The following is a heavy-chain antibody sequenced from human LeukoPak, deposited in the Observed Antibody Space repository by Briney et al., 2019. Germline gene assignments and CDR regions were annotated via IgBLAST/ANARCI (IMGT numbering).Heavy chain of an antibody. V-gene: IGHV3-48*03. CDR1: GFTFNSIQ. J-gene: IGHJ4*02. CDR2: ISGGGGER. Sequence: GGSLRLSCAASGFTFNSIQMTWVRQAPGRGLEWPAYISGGGGERFYADSVKGRFTISRDNAKNSLYLQMNSLRAEDTAVYFCARWGHSDYNSFPTKFDYWGRGTRVTVSS. D-gene: IGHD4-11*01. CDR3: ARWGHSDYNSFPTKFDY.